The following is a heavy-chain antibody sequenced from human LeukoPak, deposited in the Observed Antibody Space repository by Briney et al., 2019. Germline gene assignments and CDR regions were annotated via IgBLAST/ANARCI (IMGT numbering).Heavy chain of an antibody. Sequence: GGSLRLSCAASGFTFSSYWMTWVRQGPGEGLWWVCNIKGDGSEKYYVDSVKGRFTISRDNAKNSLYLQMNSLRAEDTAVYYCAREDYGAFDIWGQGTMVTVSS. V-gene: IGHV3-7*01. CDR1: GFTFSSYW. D-gene: IGHD4/OR15-4a*01. J-gene: IGHJ3*02. CDR3: AREDYGAFDI. CDR2: IKGDGSEK.